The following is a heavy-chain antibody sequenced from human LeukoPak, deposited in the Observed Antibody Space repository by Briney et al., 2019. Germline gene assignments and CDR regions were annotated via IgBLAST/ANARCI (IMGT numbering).Heavy chain of an antibody. D-gene: IGHD6-6*01. Sequence: GASVKVSCKASGGTFSSYAISWVRQAPGQGLEWMGRVDPEDGETIYAEKFQGRVTITADTSTDTAYMELSSLRSEDTAVYYCATAGSYSSSANWFDPWGQGTLVTVSS. J-gene: IGHJ5*02. V-gene: IGHV1-69-2*01. CDR2: VDPEDGET. CDR3: ATAGSYSSSANWFDP. CDR1: GGTFSSYA.